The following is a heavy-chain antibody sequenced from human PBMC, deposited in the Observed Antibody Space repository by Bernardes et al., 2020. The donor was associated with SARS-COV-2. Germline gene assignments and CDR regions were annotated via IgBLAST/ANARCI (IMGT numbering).Heavy chain of an antibody. CDR2: IYSGGST. Sequence: GGSLRLSCAASGFTVSSNYMSWVRQAPGKGLEWVSVIYSGGSTYYADSVKGRFTISRDNSKNTLYLQMNSLRAEDTAVYYWARRYWGSGGWYFDLWGRGTLVTVSS. V-gene: IGHV3-53*01. CDR1: GFTVSSNY. CDR3: ARRYWGSGGWYFDL. J-gene: IGHJ2*01. D-gene: IGHD7-27*01.